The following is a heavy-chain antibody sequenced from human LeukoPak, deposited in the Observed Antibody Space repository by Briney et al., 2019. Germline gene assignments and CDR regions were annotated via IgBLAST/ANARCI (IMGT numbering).Heavy chain of an antibody. CDR3: AKDGYSSGWFVVY. CDR1: GFTFSSYA. J-gene: IGHJ4*02. D-gene: IGHD6-19*01. V-gene: IGHV3-23*01. Sequence: GSLRLSCTASGFTFSSYAMSWVRQAPGKGLEWVSAISGSGGSTYYADSVKSRFTISRDNSKSTLFLQMSSLRAEDTAVYYCAKDGYSSGWFVVYWGRGTLVTVSS. CDR2: ISGSGGST.